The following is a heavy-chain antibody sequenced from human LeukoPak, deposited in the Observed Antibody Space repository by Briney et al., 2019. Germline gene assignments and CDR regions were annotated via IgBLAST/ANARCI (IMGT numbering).Heavy chain of an antibody. V-gene: IGHV4-34*01. CDR2: INHSGST. D-gene: IGHD3-3*01. J-gene: IGHJ6*02. CDR3: ARGQRYDFWSGYYGMDV. Sequence: SETLSLTCAVYGGSFSGYYWSWIRQPPGKGLEWIGEINHSGSTNYNPPLKSRVTISVDTSKNQFSLKLSSVTAADTAVYYCARGQRYDFWSGYYGMDVWGQGTTVTVSS. CDR1: GGSFSGYY.